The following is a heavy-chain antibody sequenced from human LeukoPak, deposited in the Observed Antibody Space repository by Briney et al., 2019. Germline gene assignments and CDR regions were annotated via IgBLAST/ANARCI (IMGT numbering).Heavy chain of an antibody. Sequence: QTGGSLRLSCTASGFNFDDYAMHWVRQAPGKGLEWVSGITWNSGSIGYADSLKGRFTISRDNAKNSLYLQMNSLRVDDTALYYCVKDIFMTRATVTTAPFDYWGQGTLVTVSS. V-gene: IGHV3-9*01. CDR1: GFNFDDYA. CDR3: VKDIFMTRATVTTAPFDY. CDR2: ITWNSGSI. D-gene: IGHD4-17*01. J-gene: IGHJ4*02.